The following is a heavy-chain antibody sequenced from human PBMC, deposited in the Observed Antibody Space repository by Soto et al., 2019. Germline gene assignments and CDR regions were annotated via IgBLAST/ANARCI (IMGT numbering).Heavy chain of an antibody. CDR1: GYTFTSYG. Sequence: QVHLVQSGAEVKKPGASVKVSCRGSGYTFTSYGITWVRQAPGQGLEWMGWISARNGDTDYAQNLQGRVTVTRDTSTSTAYMELRSLRSDDTAVYYCARGRYGDYWGQGALVTASS. CDR2: ISARNGDT. V-gene: IGHV1-18*01. D-gene: IGHD1-1*01. CDR3: ARGRYGDY. J-gene: IGHJ4*02.